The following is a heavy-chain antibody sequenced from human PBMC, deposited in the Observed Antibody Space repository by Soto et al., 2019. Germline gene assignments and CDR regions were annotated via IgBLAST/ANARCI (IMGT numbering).Heavy chain of an antibody. V-gene: IGHV1-18*01. D-gene: IGHD3-10*01. CDR1: GYTFTSYG. CDR2: INVYNGNT. CDR3: ARATSRGEYDY. Sequence: QVQLVQSGAEVKKPGASVKVSCKASGYTFTSYGISWVRQAPGQGLEWMGWINVYNGNTSYAQKLQGRVTMTTDTSTSTAYLALRRLRSDDTTVYFCARATSRGEYDYWGQGTLVTVSS. J-gene: IGHJ4*02.